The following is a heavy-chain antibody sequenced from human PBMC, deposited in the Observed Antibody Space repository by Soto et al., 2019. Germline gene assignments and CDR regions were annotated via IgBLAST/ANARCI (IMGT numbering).Heavy chain of an antibody. CDR1: GGSVSSGSYY. J-gene: IGHJ4*02. CDR3: ARRDCGGDCYEYFDY. CDR2: IYYSGST. V-gene: IGHV4-61*01. D-gene: IGHD2-21*02. Sequence: SETLSLTCTVSGGSVSSGSYYWSWIRQPPGKGLEWIGYIYYSGSTNYNPSLKSRVTISVDTFKNQFSLKLSSVTAADTAVYYCARRDCGGDCYEYFDYWGQGTLVTVSS.